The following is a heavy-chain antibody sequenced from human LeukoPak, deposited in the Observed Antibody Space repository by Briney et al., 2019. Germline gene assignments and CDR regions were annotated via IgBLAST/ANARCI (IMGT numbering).Heavy chain of an antibody. Sequence: SVKVSCKASGFTFTSSAVQWVRQARGQRLEWIGWTVVGSGNTNYAQKFQERVTITRDMSTSTAYMELSSLRSEDTAVYYCAAPTRGYDFWTSLWPRGNYYYYYGMDVWGQGTTVTVSS. V-gene: IGHV1-58*01. J-gene: IGHJ6*02. CDR2: TVVGSGNT. CDR1: GFTFTSSA. CDR3: AAPTRGYDFWTSLWPRGNYYYYYGMDV. D-gene: IGHD3-3*01.